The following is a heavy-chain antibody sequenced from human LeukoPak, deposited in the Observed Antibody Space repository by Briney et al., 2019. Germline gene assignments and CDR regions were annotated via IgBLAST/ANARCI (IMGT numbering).Heavy chain of an antibody. V-gene: IGHV4-39*07. CDR2: INHSGST. J-gene: IGHJ3*02. CDR1: GGSINSGSYY. Sequence: SQTLSLTCTVSGGSINSGSYYWSWIRQPPGKGLEWIGEINHSGSTNYNPSLKSRVTISVDTSKNQFSLKLSSVTAADTAVYYCASAAGYSSSSAAFDIWGQGTMVTVSS. CDR3: ASAAGYSSSSAAFDI. D-gene: IGHD6-6*01.